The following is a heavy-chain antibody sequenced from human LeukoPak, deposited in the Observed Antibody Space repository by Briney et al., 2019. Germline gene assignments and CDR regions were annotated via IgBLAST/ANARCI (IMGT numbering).Heavy chain of an antibody. V-gene: IGHV3-23*01. CDR2: ISGSGGST. J-gene: IGHJ5*02. D-gene: IGHD3-10*01. CDR1: GFTFSTYA. Sequence: PGGSLRLSCAASGFTFSTYAMSWVRQAPGKGLEWVSAISGSGGSTYYADSVKGRFTISRDNSKNTLYLQMNSLRAEDTAVYYCAKEEEGSGSSPDYNWFDPWGQGTLVTVSS. CDR3: AKEEEGSGSSPDYNWFDP.